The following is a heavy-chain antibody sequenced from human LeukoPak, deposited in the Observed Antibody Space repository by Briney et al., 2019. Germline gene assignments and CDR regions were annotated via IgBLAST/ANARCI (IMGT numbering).Heavy chain of an antibody. CDR3: SKKGQADDDGKPD. J-gene: IGHJ4*02. CDR2: TSRDGLT. D-gene: IGHD1-1*01. Sequence: GGSLRLSCAASGFTFNKYDMYWIRQAPGKGLECVSVTSRDGLTYYADSVKGRFTISRDNSQNTLSLQMNSLKAEDTAVYYCSKKGQADDDGKPDWGQGTQVTVSS. CDR1: GFTFNKYD. V-gene: IGHV3-23*01.